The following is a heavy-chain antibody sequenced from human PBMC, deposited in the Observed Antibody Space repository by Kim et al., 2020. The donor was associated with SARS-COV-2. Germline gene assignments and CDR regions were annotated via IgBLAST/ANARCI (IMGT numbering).Heavy chain of an antibody. D-gene: IGHD3-10*01. Sequence: AQKRQGRVTMTTDTSTSTAYMELRSLRSDDTAVYYCAREGMVRGTDAFDIWGQGTMVTVSS. CDR3: AREGMVRGTDAFDI. J-gene: IGHJ3*02. V-gene: IGHV1-18*01.